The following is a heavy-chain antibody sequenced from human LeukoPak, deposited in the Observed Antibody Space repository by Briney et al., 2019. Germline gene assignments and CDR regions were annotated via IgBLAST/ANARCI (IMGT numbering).Heavy chain of an antibody. J-gene: IGHJ5*02. D-gene: IGHD3-10*01. CDR2: INHSGST. CDR1: GGSFSGYY. Sequence: PSETLSLTCAVYGGSFSGYYWSWIRQPPGKGLEWIGEINHSGSTNYNPSLKSRVTISVDTSKNQFSLKLSSVTAADTAVYYRARGVTGLLWFGELLSLKNWFDPWGQGTLVTVSS. V-gene: IGHV4-34*01. CDR3: ARGVTGLLWFGELLSLKNWFDP.